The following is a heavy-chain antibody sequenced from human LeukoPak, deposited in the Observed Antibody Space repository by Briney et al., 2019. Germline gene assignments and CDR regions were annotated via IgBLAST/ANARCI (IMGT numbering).Heavy chain of an antibody. V-gene: IGHV3-23*01. CDR2: ISGSGGST. CDR1: GFTFSSYS. Sequence: GGSLRLSCAASGFTFSSYSMNWVRQAPGKGLEWVSAISGSGGSTYYADSVKGRFTISRDNSKNTLYLQMNSLRAEDTAVYYCAKMVREIAEFDYWGQGTLVTVSS. J-gene: IGHJ4*02. CDR3: AKMVREIAEFDY. D-gene: IGHD3-10*01.